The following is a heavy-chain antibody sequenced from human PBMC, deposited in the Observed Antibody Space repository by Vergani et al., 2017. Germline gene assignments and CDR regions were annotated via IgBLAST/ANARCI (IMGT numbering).Heavy chain of an antibody. CDR1: GGSFNDYW. CDR3: AREGYCTNGVCFTLFDV. J-gene: IGHJ4*02. CDR2: IRHDGIT. Sequence: QAQLQQWGAGLLKPSETLSLTCAIYGGSFNDYWWTWIRQPPGKGLEWIGEIRHDGITHYSPSLKSRVTISIVTSTHQFSLNLRSVTAADTAVYYCAREGYCTNGVCFTLFDVWGQGALVTVSS. V-gene: IGHV4-34*01. D-gene: IGHD2-8*01.